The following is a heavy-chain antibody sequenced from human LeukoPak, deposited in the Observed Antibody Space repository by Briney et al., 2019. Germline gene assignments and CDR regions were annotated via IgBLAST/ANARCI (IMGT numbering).Heavy chain of an antibody. J-gene: IGHJ3*02. D-gene: IGHD4-17*01. Sequence: GGSLRLSCAASGFSFSSYGMHWVRQAPGKGLEWVAVIWSDGRNKFYADSVKGRFTVSRDNSKNTLFLQMSSLRADDTALYYCAREVTNDAFDIWGQGTMVTVSS. CDR3: AREVTNDAFDI. V-gene: IGHV3-33*01. CDR2: IWSDGRNK. CDR1: GFSFSSYG.